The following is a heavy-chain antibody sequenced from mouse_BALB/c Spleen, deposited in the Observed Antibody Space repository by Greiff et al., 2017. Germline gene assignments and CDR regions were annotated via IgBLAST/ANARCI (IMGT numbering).Heavy chain of an antibody. Sequence: EVHLVESGGGLVKPGGSLKLSCAASGFTFSSYAMSWVRQTPEKRLEWVASISSGGSTYYPDSVKGRFTISRDNARNILYLQMSSLRSEDTAMYYCAREDYGSSWGYFDVWGAGTTVTVSS. CDR3: AREDYGSSWGYFDV. D-gene: IGHD1-1*01. CDR2: ISSGGST. V-gene: IGHV5-6-5*01. J-gene: IGHJ1*01. CDR1: GFTFSSYA.